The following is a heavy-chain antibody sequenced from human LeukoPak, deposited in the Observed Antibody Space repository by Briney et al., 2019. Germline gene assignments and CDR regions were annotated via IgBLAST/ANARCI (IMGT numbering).Heavy chain of an antibody. D-gene: IGHD6-13*01. Sequence: SETLSLTCTVSGYSISSGYYWGWIRQPPGNGLEWIGSIYHSGSTYYNPSLKSRVTISVDTSKNQFSLKLSSVTAADTAVYYCARDSTNIAAAGGGDYWGQGTLVTVSS. V-gene: IGHV4-38-2*02. J-gene: IGHJ4*02. CDR1: GYSISSGYY. CDR2: IYHSGST. CDR3: ARDSTNIAAAGGGDY.